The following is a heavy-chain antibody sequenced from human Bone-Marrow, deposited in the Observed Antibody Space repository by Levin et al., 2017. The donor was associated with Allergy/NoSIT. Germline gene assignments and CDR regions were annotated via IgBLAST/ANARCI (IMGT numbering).Heavy chain of an antibody. D-gene: IGHD4-17*01. CDR2: IHYNGRT. V-gene: IGHV4-59*01. CDR3: ANASVYGDFED. CDR1: GGSLNFNY. Sequence: SETLSLTCTVSGGSLNFNYWNWIRQTPGKGLEWVGDIHYNGRTNYNPYLKSRVTMSLDVSTNHLSLTLSSVTTAATAVYYCANASVYGDFEDWGQGTLVAVSS. J-gene: IGHJ4*02.